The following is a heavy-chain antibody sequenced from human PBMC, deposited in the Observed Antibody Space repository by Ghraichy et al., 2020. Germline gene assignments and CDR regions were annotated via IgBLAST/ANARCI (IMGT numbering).Heavy chain of an antibody. D-gene: IGHD2-2*01. V-gene: IGHV4-39*01. J-gene: IGHJ4*02. CDR3: ARPYCSSTSCYAEFDY. Sequence: SETLSLTCTVSGGSISSGGYFWGWVRQPPGKGLEWIGNIFHSGNTYYNPSLQSRVTISVDTSKNQFSLKLSSVTAADTAVYFCARPYCSSTSCYAEFDYWGQGTLVTVSS. CDR1: GGSISSGGYF. CDR2: IFHSGNT.